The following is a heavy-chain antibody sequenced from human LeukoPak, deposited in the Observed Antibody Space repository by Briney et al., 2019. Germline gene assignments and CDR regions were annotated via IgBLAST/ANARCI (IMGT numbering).Heavy chain of an antibody. Sequence: PGGSLRLSRAASGFTVSSTYMSWVRQPPGKGLEWVSVIYSIGSTFYADSVKGRFTVSRDNSKNTLYLQMNSLRAEDTAVYYCAREEQQLAGSLDYWGQGTLVTVSS. CDR2: IYSIGST. V-gene: IGHV3-53*01. CDR1: GFTVSSTY. J-gene: IGHJ4*02. CDR3: AREEQQLAGSLDY. D-gene: IGHD6-13*01.